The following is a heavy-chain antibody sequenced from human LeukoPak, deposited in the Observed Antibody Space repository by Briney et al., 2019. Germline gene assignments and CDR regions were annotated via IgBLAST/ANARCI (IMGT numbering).Heavy chain of an antibody. CDR1: GFTVSSNY. J-gene: IGHJ4*02. CDR3: AREGKDSSGYPWFDY. CDR2: IYSGGST. Sequence: GGSLRLSCAASGFTVSSNYMSWVRQAPGKGLEWVSVIYSGGSTYYADSVKGRFTISRDNSKNTLHLQMNSLRAEDTAVYYCAREGKDSSGYPWFDYWGQGTLVTVSS. V-gene: IGHV3-53*01. D-gene: IGHD3-22*01.